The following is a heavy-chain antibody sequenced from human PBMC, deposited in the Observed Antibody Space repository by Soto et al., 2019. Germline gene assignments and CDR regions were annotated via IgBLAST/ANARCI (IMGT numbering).Heavy chain of an antibody. CDR3: ARLVEVTHIPSNWFDP. CDR1: GYSFTSYW. Sequence: GESLKISCKGSGYSFTSYWIGWVRQMPGKGLEWMGIIYPGDSDTRYSPSFQGQVTISADKSISTAYLQWSSLKASDTAMYYCARLVEVTHIPSNWFDPWGQGTLVTVSS. V-gene: IGHV5-51*01. D-gene: IGHD2-2*02. J-gene: IGHJ5*02. CDR2: IYPGDSDT.